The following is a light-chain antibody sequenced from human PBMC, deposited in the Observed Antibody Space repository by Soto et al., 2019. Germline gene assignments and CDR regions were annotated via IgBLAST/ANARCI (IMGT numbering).Light chain of an antibody. CDR1: HRVNTY. CDR3: QQYNNWPLT. V-gene: IGKV3-15*01. J-gene: IGKJ4*01. CDR2: DAS. Sequence: EIVMTQSPATLSVSPGERATLSCRASHRVNTYLAWYQQRPGQAPRLLIYDASTRATDIPARFSGSGSGTEFTLTISSLQSEDFAVYYCQQYNNWPLTFGGGTKG.